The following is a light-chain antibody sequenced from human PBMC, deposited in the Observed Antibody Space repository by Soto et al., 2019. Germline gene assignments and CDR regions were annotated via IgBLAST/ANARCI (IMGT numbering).Light chain of an antibody. CDR3: SSYTSSSTPYV. V-gene: IGLV2-14*01. J-gene: IGLJ1*01. CDR1: SSDVGGYNY. Sequence: QPASVSGSPGQSITISCTGTSSDVGGYNYVSWYQQHPVKAPKLMIYDVTNRPSGVSDRFSGSKSGNTASLTISGLQAEDEADYYCSSYTSSSTPYVFGTGTKLTVL. CDR2: DVT.